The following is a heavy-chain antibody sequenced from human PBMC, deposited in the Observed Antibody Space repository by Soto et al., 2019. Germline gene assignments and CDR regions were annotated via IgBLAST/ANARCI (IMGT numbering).Heavy chain of an antibody. V-gene: IGHV5-51*01. J-gene: IGHJ6*03. CDR3: ARQVPAAIDYYYYYMDV. CDR1: GYSFTSYW. D-gene: IGHD2-2*01. Sequence: GESLKISCKGSGYSFTSYWIGWVRQMPGKGLEWMGIIYPGDSDTRYSPSFQGQVTISADKSISTAYLQWSSLKASDTAMYYCARQVPAAIDYYYYYMDVWGKGTTVTVSS. CDR2: IYPGDSDT.